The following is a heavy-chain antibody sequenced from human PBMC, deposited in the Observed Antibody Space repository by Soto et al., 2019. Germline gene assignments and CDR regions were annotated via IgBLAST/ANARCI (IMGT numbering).Heavy chain of an antibody. V-gene: IGHV3-30-3*01. CDR1: GFTFSSYA. D-gene: IGHD5-18*01. J-gene: IGHJ4*02. Sequence: QVQLVESGGGVVQPGRSLRLSCAASGFTFSSYAMHWVRQAPGKGLEWVAVISYDGSNKYYADSVKGRFTSSRDKSKNTLYLQMNSLRAVDTAVYYWARQRGYCYGNHFDYWGQGTLVTVSS. CDR2: ISYDGSNK. CDR3: ARQRGYCYGNHFDY.